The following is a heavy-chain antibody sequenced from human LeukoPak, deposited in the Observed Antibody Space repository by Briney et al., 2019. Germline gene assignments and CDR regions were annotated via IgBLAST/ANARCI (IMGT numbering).Heavy chain of an antibody. CDR1: GYSISSGYY. Sequence: PSETLSLTCTVSGYSISSGYYWGWIRQPPGKGLEWIGSIYHSGSTYYNPSLKSRVTISVDTSKNQFSLKLSSVTAADTAVYYCARDIRLCSGGSCYLDFDYWGQGTLVTVSS. CDR2: IYHSGST. J-gene: IGHJ4*02. CDR3: ARDIRLCSGGSCYLDFDY. D-gene: IGHD2-15*01. V-gene: IGHV4-38-2*02.